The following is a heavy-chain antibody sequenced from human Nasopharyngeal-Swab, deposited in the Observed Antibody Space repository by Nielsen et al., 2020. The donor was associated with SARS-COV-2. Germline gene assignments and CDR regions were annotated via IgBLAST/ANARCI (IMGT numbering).Heavy chain of an antibody. Sequence: GSLRLSCAASGFTFTSYWMSWVRQAPGKGLEWVANIKQDGSEKYYVDSVKGRFTISRDNAKNSLYLQMNSLRAEDTAVYYCARLGGSSWYFDYWGQGTLVTVSS. CDR3: ARLGGSSWYFDY. D-gene: IGHD6-13*01. J-gene: IGHJ4*02. CDR1: GFTFTSYW. V-gene: IGHV3-7*04. CDR2: IKQDGSEK.